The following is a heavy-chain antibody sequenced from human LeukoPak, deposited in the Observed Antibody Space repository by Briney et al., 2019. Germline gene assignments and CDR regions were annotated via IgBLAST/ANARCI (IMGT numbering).Heavy chain of an antibody. CDR2: IYNSGSS. V-gene: IGHV4-59*08. J-gene: IGHJ5*02. D-gene: IGHD3-22*01. Sequence: SETLSLTCTVSGGSISSYYWSWIRQPPGKGLEWIGYIYNSGSSIYNPSLKSRVTISVDTSKNQFSLTVSSVTAADTAVYYCASAITMIVVVPVTWGQGTLVTVSS. CDR3: ASAITMIVVVPVT. CDR1: GGSISSYY.